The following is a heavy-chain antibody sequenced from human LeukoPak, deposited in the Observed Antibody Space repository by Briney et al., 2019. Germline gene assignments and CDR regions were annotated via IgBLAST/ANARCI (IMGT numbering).Heavy chain of an antibody. CDR1: GFTFSNYW. CDR3: AKDVETTVVTDYFDY. D-gene: IGHD4-23*01. V-gene: IGHV3-30*02. CDR2: IRYDGSNK. J-gene: IGHJ4*02. Sequence: GGSLRLSCAAAGFTFSNYWMHWVRQAPGKGLEWVAFIRYDGSNKYYADSVKGRFTISRDNSKNTLYLQMNSLRAEDTAVYYCAKDVETTVVTDYFDYWGQGTLVTVSS.